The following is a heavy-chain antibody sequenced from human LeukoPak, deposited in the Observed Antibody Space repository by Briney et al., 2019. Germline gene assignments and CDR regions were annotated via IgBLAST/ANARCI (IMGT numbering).Heavy chain of an antibody. CDR2: IYHSGST. J-gene: IGHJ4*02. Sequence: PSETLSLTCAVSGYSISSGYYWGWIRQPPGKGLEWIGSIYHSGSTYYNPSLKSRVTISVDTSKKQFSLKLSSVTAADTAVYYCATLSDQLLFTHYWGQGTLVTVSS. D-gene: IGHD2-2*01. CDR1: GYSISSGYY. V-gene: IGHV4-38-2*01. CDR3: ATLSDQLLFTHY.